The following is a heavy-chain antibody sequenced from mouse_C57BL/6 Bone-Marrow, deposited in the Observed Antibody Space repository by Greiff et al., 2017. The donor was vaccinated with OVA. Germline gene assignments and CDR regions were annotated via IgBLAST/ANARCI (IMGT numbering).Heavy chain of an antibody. D-gene: IGHD1-1*01. CDR2: ISDGGSYT. J-gene: IGHJ4*01. CDR1: GFTFSSYA. CDR3: AREEGSLRKGAMDY. Sequence: EVKLVESGGGLVKPGGSLKLSCAASGFTFSSYAMSWVRQTPEKRLEWVATISDGGSYTYYPDNVKGRFTISRDNAKNNLYLQMSHLKSEDTAMYYCAREEGSLRKGAMDYWGQGTSVTVSS. V-gene: IGHV5-4*01.